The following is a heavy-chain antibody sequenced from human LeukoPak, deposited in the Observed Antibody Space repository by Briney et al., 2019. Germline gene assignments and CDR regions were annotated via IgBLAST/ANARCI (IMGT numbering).Heavy chain of an antibody. V-gene: IGHV4-59*12. J-gene: IGHJ3*02. CDR1: GGSISSYY. CDR3: ARDGSSGAFDI. CDR2: IYYSGYT. D-gene: IGHD1-26*01. Sequence: SETLSLTCTVSGGSISSYYWSWIRQPPGKGLEWIGYIYYSGYTNYNPSLKSRVTISVDTSKNQFSLKLSSVTAADTAVYYCARDGSSGAFDIWGQGTMVTVSS.